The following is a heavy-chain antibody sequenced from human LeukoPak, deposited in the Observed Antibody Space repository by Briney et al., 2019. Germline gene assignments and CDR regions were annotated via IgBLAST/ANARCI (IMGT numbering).Heavy chain of an antibody. CDR3: TTDLDDYVWGSYRSSFAEYFRH. Sequence: GGSLRLSCAASGFTFSNAWMSWVRQAPGKGLEGVGRVKSKTDGGKTDYAAPVKGRFTISRDDSKNTLYLQMNSLKTEDTAVYYCTTDLDDYVWGSYRSSFAEYFRHWGQGTLVTVSS. CDR2: VKSKTDGGKT. V-gene: IGHV3-15*01. D-gene: IGHD3-16*02. CDR1: GFTFSNAW. J-gene: IGHJ1*01.